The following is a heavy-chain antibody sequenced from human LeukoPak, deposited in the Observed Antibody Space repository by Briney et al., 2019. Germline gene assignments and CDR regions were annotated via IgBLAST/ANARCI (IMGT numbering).Heavy chain of an antibody. CDR1: GFTFSSYA. CDR3: AIMHPYYDGSGYWVQ. CDR2: ISTSGGST. J-gene: IGHJ4*02. Sequence: GEYLRLSCAASGFTFSSYAMSWVRQAPGKGLEWDSGISTSGGSTSYADSVKGRFTISRDNPRNTLYMQMNSLRAEDTAVHYCAIMHPYYDGSGYWVQWGQGSLVTVSS. D-gene: IGHD3-22*01. V-gene: IGHV3-23*01.